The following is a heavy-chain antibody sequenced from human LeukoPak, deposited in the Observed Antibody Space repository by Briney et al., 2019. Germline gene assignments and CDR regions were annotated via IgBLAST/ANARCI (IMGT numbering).Heavy chain of an antibody. D-gene: IGHD6-19*01. CDR2: IYHSGST. J-gene: IGHJ4*02. CDR3: ARKIAVAPYYFDY. CDR1: GGSISRNHW. V-gene: IGHV4-4*02. Sequence: NPSGTLSLTCAVSGGSISRNHWWSWVRQPPGKGLEWIGEIYHSGSTNYNSSLKSRVTISVDKSKNQFSLRLGSVTVADTAVYYCARKIAVAPYYFDYWGQGTLVTVSS.